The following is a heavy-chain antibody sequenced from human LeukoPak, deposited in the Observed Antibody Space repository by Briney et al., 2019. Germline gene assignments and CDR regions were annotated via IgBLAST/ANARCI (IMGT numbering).Heavy chain of an antibody. CDR1: GGSISSSSYY. J-gene: IGHJ4*02. CDR2: IYYSGST. CDR3: ARVVPAAMSESFDY. V-gene: IGHV4-30-4*01. D-gene: IGHD2-2*01. Sequence: SETLSLTCTVSGGSISSSSYYWGWIRQPPGKGLEWIGYIYYSGSTYYNPSLKSRVTISVDTSKNQFSLKLSSVTAADTAVYYCARVVPAAMSESFDYWGQGTLVTVSS.